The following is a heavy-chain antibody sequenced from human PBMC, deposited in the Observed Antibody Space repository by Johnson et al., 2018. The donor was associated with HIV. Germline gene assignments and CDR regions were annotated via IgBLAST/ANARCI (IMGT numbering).Heavy chain of an antibody. J-gene: IGHJ3*02. CDR1: GFTFSSYA. V-gene: IGHV3-74*01. Sequence: VQLVESGGGVVQPGRSLRLSCAASGFTFSSYAMHWVRQAPGKGLVWVSRINSDGSSTSYADSVKGRFTISRDNAKNTLYLQMNSLRAEDTALYYCARDRQAVRGTVDIWGQGTMVTVSS. CDR2: INSDGSST. CDR3: ARDRQAVRGTVDI. D-gene: IGHD6-19*01.